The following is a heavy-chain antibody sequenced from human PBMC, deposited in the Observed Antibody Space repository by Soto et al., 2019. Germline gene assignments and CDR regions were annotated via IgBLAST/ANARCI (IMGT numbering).Heavy chain of an antibody. CDR3: ARAIVVTIGGMDV. V-gene: IGHV4-30-4*01. CDR2: IYYSGST. Sequence: KPSETLSLTCTVSGGSISSADYYWIWVRQPPGKGLEWIGYIYYSGSTFFNPSLKSRVTISKDTSRNQFSLRLNPVTAADTAVYYCARAIVVTIGGMDVWGQGTTVTVSS. D-gene: IGHD5-12*01. J-gene: IGHJ6*02. CDR1: GGSISSADYY.